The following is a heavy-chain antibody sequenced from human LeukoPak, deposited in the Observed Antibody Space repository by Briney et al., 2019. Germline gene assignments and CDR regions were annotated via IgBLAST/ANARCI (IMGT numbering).Heavy chain of an antibody. CDR2: IYYSGST. CDR3: ARDYSSSWYLGAFDI. D-gene: IGHD6-13*01. J-gene: IGHJ3*02. Sequence: PSETLSLTCTVSGGSISSYYWSWIRQPPGKGLEWIGYIYYSGSTNYNPSLKSRVTISVDTSKNQFSLKLISVTAADTAVYYCARDYSSSWYLGAFDIWGQGTMVTVSS. CDR1: GGSISSYY. V-gene: IGHV4-59*01.